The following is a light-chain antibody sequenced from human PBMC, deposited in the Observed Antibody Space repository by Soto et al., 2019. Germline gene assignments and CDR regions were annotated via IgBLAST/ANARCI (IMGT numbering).Light chain of an antibody. CDR3: QQYVSSQQT. V-gene: IGKV3-20*01. CDR2: GAS. J-gene: IGKJ5*01. CDR1: QSVSSSY. Sequence: EIVLTQSPGTLSLSPGERATLSCRASQSVSSSYLAWYQQKPGQAPRLLIYGASSRAPGIPDRFSGSGSGTDFTRTISRLEPEDVAVYYWQQYVSSQQTFGQGTRLEIK.